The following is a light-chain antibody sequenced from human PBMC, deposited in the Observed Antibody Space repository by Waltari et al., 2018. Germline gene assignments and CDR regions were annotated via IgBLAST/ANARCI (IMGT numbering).Light chain of an antibody. Sequence: SASVGDRVTITSRASENINSWLAWFQQKPGKAPNLLIYKASTLESGVPSRFSGSGFGTEFTLTISSLQPNDFATYYCQQYNTFPRTFGQGTRVEI. V-gene: IGKV1-5*03. CDR2: KAS. CDR1: ENINSW. CDR3: QQYNTFPRT. J-gene: IGKJ1*01.